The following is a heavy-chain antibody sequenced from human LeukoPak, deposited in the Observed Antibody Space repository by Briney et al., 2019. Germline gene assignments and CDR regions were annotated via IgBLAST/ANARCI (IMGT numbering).Heavy chain of an antibody. CDR3: ARGRDIQSAVTIFDY. Sequence: SETLSLTCAVYGGSFSGYYWSWIRQPPGKGLEWIGEINHSGSTNYNPSLKSRVTISVDTSKNQFSLKLSSVTAADTAVYYCARGRDIQSAVTIFDYWGQGTLVTVSS. CDR2: INHSGST. J-gene: IGHJ4*02. CDR1: GGSFSGYY. D-gene: IGHD4-11*01. V-gene: IGHV4-34*01.